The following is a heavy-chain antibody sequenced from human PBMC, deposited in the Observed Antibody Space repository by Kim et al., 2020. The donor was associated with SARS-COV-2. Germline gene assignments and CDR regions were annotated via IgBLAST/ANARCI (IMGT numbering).Heavy chain of an antibody. J-gene: IGHJ5*02. CDR3: ARDLAGLLWFGEPPYSHNWFDP. V-gene: IGHV3-7*01. CDR1: GFTFSSYW. D-gene: IGHD3-10*01. Sequence: GGSLRLSCAASGFTFSSYWMSWVRQAPGKGLEWVANIKQDGSEKYYVDSVKGRFTISRDNAKNSLYLQMNSLRAEDTAVYYCARDLAGLLWFGEPPYSHNWFDPWGQGTLVTVSS. CDR2: IKQDGSEK.